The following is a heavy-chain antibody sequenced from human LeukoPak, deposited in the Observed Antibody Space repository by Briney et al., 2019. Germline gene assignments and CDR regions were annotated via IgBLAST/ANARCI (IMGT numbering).Heavy chain of an antibody. D-gene: IGHD3-10*01. CDR1: GFTVSSNY. J-gene: IGHJ5*02. Sequence: PGGCLRLSCAASGFTVSSNYMSSVRQAPGKGLEWVSVIYSCGSTYYADSVKGRFTISRDNSKNTLYLQMNSLRAEDTAVYYCASKHYYGSGSYHWFDPWGQGTLVTVSS. CDR3: ASKHYYGSGSYHWFDP. V-gene: IGHV3-66*02. CDR2: IYSCGST.